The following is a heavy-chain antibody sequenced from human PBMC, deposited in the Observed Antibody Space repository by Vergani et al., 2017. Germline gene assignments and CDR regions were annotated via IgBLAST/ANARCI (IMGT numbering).Heavy chain of an antibody. D-gene: IGHD2-21*01. J-gene: IGHJ6*03. CDR3: VREGSYCGSTTCRNPSYVYYYHMDV. CDR2: IYYDGSKK. CDR1: GFTFSIYA. V-gene: IGHV3-33*01. Sequence: QVQLVESGGGVVQPGRSLRLSCTSSGFTFSIYAMHWVRQAPGKGLEWVAIIYYDGSKKYYADSVKGRFTISRDNFRNTLDLLMSSLRAEDTAIYYCVREGSYCGSTTCRNPSYVYYYHMDVWGEGTTVTVSS.